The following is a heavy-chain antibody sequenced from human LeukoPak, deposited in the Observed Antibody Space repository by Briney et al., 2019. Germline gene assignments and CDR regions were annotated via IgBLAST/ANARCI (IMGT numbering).Heavy chain of an antibody. D-gene: IGHD3-22*01. CDR1: GYTYTSYA. CDR2: ISAYNGNT. Sequence: ASVKVSCRASGYTYTSYAITWVRQAPGQGLEWMGWISAYNGNTNYAQKFQGRVTMTTDASTSTAYMELRSLRSDDTAVYYCAISNYYDSSGYSDYWGQGTLVTVSS. CDR3: AISNYYDSSGYSDY. V-gene: IGHV1-18*01. J-gene: IGHJ4*02.